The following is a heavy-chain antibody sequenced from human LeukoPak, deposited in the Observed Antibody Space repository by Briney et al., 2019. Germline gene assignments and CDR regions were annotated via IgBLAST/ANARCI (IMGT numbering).Heavy chain of an antibody. Sequence: ASVKVSCKASGYTFTSYDINWVRQATGQGLEWMGWMNPNSGNTGYAQKFQGRVTITRNTAIRTAYMELSGLRSEDSAVYYCARGPAWGYSSPYYFDYWGQGTLVTVSS. CDR1: GYTFTSYD. V-gene: IGHV1-8*03. CDR3: ARGPAWGYSSPYYFDY. D-gene: IGHD3-16*01. J-gene: IGHJ4*02. CDR2: MNPNSGNT.